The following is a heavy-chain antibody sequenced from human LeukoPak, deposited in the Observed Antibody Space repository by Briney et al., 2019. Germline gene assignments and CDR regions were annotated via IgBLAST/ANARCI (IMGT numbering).Heavy chain of an antibody. J-gene: IGHJ3*02. V-gene: IGHV4-39*01. CDR3: AILDSSGYPRDAFDI. CDR2: IYYSGST. D-gene: IGHD3-22*01. Sequence: SETLSLTCTVSGGSISSSSYYWGWIRQPPGKGLEWIGSIYYSGSTYYNPSLKSRATISVDTSKNQFSLKLSSVTAADPAVYYCAILDSSGYPRDAFDIWGQGTMVTVSS. CDR1: GGSISSSSYY.